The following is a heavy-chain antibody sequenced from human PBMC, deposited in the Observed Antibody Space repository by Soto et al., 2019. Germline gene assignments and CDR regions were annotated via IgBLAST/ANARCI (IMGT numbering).Heavy chain of an antibody. Sequence: SETLSLTCTVSGGSISSGDYYWSWIRHPPGKGLEWIGYIYYSGSTYYNPSLKSRVTISVDTSKNQFSLKLSSVTAADTAVYYCARGLYDFWSGYYTGIYNWFDPWGQGTLVTVSS. V-gene: IGHV4-30-4*01. CDR1: GGSISSGDYY. D-gene: IGHD3-3*01. J-gene: IGHJ5*02. CDR3: ARGLYDFWSGYYTGIYNWFDP. CDR2: IYYSGST.